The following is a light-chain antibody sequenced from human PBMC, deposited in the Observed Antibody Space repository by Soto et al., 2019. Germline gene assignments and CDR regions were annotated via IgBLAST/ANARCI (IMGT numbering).Light chain of an antibody. J-gene: IGKJ1*01. Sequence: AIQMTQSPSSLSASVGDRVTITCRASQDIRNNLGWFQQKPGKAPKLLINTASTFQSGVSSRFSGSGSGTDYPLTISSLQPEDFATYYCLQDYIYPWTFGQGTKVDIK. CDR1: QDIRNN. CDR3: LQDYIYPWT. CDR2: TAS. V-gene: IGKV1-6*01.